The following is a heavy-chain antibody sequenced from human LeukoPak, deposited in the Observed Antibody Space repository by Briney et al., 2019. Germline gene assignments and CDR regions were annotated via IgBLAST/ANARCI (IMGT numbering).Heavy chain of an antibody. V-gene: IGHV4-59*11. D-gene: IGHD6-6*01. Sequence: PSETLSLTCTVSGGSISSHYWSWIRQPPGKGLEWIGYIYYSGSTNYNPSLKSRVTISVDTSKNQFSLKLSSVTAADTAVYYCARAPYSSSSEFDYWGQGTLVTVSS. CDR3: ARAPYSSSSEFDY. CDR2: IYYSGST. J-gene: IGHJ4*02. CDR1: GGSISSHY.